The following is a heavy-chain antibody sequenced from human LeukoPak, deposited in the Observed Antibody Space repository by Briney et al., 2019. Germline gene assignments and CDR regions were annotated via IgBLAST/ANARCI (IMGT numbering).Heavy chain of an antibody. V-gene: IGHV4-34*01. CDR3: ARGHPKSREDYYYYTDV. CDR2: INHSGST. Sequence: SETLSLTCAVYGGSFSGYYWSWIRQPPGKGLEWIGEINHSGSTNYNPSLKSRVTISVDTSKNQFSLKLSSVTAADTAVYYCARGHPKSREDYYYYTDVWGKGTTVTVSS. D-gene: IGHD1-26*01. CDR1: GGSFSGYY. J-gene: IGHJ6*03.